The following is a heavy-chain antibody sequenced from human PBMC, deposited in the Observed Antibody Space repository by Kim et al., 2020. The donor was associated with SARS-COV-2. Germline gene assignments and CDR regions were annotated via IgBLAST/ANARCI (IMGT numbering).Heavy chain of an antibody. J-gene: IGHJ4*02. CDR2: IIPLTNTA. CDR1: GGTFNTHV. CDR3: VRQREWLLMYFDY. V-gene: IGHV1-69*13. D-gene: IGHD5-12*01. Sequence: SVKVSCKTSGGTFNTHVFSWVRQAPGQRLEWMGGIIPLTNTANYAPNFQARISINADESTSTVYMELSSLTSEDTALYYCVRQREWLLMYFDYWGQGAL.